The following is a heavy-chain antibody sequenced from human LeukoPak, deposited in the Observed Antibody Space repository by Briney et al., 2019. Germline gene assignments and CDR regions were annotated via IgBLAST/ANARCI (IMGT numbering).Heavy chain of an antibody. Sequence: PSETLSLTCAVYGGSFGGYYWSWIRQPPGKGLGWIGEINHSGSTNYNPSLKSRVTISVDTSKNQFSLKLSSVTAADTAVYYCARRRGGWCGDYFDYWGQGTLVTVSS. CDR1: GGSFGGYY. J-gene: IGHJ4*02. CDR2: INHSGST. D-gene: IGHD6-19*01. CDR3: ARRRGGWCGDYFDY. V-gene: IGHV4-34*01.